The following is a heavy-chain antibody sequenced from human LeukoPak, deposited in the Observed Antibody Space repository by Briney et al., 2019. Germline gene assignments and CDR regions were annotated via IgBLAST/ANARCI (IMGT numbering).Heavy chain of an antibody. CDR2: INHSGST. CDR1: GGSFSGYY. V-gene: IGHV4-34*01. J-gene: IGHJ3*02. CDR3: ARHDGSHNYGSGSYIGGRNKRARGSGAFDI. D-gene: IGHD3-10*01. Sequence: KPSETLSLTCAVYGGSFSGYYWSWIRQPPGKGLEWIGEINHSGSTNYNPSLKSRVTISVDTSKNQFSLKLSSVTAADTAVYYCARHDGSHNYGSGSYIGGRNKRARGSGAFDIWGQGTMVTVSS.